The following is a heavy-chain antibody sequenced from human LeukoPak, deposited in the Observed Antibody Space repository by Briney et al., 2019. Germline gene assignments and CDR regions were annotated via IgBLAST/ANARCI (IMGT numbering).Heavy chain of an antibody. CDR3: AREEYCSGGSCSDY. CDR1: GGSISSGGYY. CDR2: IYYSGST. Sequence: SETLSLTCTVSGGSISSGGYYWSWIRRPPGKGLEWIGYIYYSGSTYYNPSLKSRVTISVDTSKNQFSLKLSSVTAADTAVYYWAREEYCSGGSCSDYWGQGTLVTVSS. D-gene: IGHD2-15*01. J-gene: IGHJ4*02. V-gene: IGHV4-30-4*01.